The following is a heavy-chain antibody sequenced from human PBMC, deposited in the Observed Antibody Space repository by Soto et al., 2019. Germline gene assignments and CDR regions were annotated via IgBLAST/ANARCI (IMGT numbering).Heavy chain of an antibody. V-gene: IGHV1-3*01. D-gene: IGHD6-25*01. Sequence: QVQLVQSGAEVKRPGASVTVSCRASGYTFVDYALHWVRQAPGQGLEWVGWMNPNTGNIKYSHKFEDRVTITRDTVTSTAYMELRGLRSEDTAVYFCTREAIAAENWFDPWGQGTLVTVSS. J-gene: IGHJ5*02. CDR3: TREAIAAENWFDP. CDR2: MNPNTGNI. CDR1: GYTFVDYA.